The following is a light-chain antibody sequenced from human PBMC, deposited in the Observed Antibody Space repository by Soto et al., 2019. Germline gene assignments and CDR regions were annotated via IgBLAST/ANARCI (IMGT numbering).Light chain of an antibody. CDR3: QQYNNWPPWT. J-gene: IGKJ1*01. CDR2: GAS. CDR1: QSVSSN. Sequence: EIVMTQSPATLSVSPGERATLSCRASQSVSSNLAWYQQQPGQAPSLLIYGASHRATGIPARFSGSGSGREVTLTISSLQSEDFAVYYCQQYNNWPPWTFGPGTKVEIK. V-gene: IGKV3-15*01.